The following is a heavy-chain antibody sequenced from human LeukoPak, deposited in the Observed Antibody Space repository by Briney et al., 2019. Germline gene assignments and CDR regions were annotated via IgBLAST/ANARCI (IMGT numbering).Heavy chain of an antibody. CDR1: GYTFTSYY. J-gene: IGHJ4*02. D-gene: IGHD2-2*01. CDR3: ARHQEAAAASGYFDY. V-gene: IGHV1-69*13. CDR2: FIPIFGTT. Sequence: SVKVSCKASGYTFTSYYMHWVRQSPRQGLEWMGGFIPIFGTTNFAQKFRGRVTITADESTGTAYMELSSLRSDDTAMYYCARHQEAAAASGYFDYWGQGTLLTVSS.